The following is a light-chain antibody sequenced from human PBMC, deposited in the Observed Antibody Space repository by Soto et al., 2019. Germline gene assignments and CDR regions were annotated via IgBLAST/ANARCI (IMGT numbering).Light chain of an antibody. CDR3: QQRSNWPRT. J-gene: IGKJ1*01. CDR2: DAS. CDR1: QSVTNY. V-gene: IGKV3-11*01. Sequence: IFLTQSPDTLSLSPWERATLTCRASQSVTNYIAWYQQRPGQAPRLLIYDASNRATGVPARFSGSRSGTDFTLTISDLEPADFAVYYCQQRSNWPRTFAQGTKVDIK.